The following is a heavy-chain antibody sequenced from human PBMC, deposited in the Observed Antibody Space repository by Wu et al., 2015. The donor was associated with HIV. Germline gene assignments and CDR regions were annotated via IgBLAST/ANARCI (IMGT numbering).Heavy chain of an antibody. D-gene: IGHD1-26*01. Sequence: QVQLVQSGAEVKEPGASVTVSCKTSGYTFSTYFIHWVRQAPGQGFEWMGIIKPSDGSTTFAHRFKGRVTMTRDTSTTTLYMDLSSLKSEDTAVYYCARARGIVGATGDFDYWGQGTXVTVSS. CDR1: GYTFSTYF. V-gene: IGHV1-46*01. CDR3: ARARGIVGATGDFDY. CDR2: IKPSDGST. J-gene: IGHJ4*02.